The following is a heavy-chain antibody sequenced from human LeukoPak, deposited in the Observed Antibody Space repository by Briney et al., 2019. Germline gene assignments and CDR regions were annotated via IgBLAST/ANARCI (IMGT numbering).Heavy chain of an antibody. CDR2: INPSGGST. V-gene: IGHV1-46*01. Sequence: GASVKVSCKASGYTFTSYYMHWVRQAPGQGLEWMGIINPSGGSTSYAQEFQGRVTITRDTSASTAYMELSSLRSEDMAVYYCMVRGAIGIDYWGQGTLVTVSS. CDR1: GYTFTSYY. J-gene: IGHJ4*02. D-gene: IGHD3-10*01. CDR3: MVRGAIGIDY.